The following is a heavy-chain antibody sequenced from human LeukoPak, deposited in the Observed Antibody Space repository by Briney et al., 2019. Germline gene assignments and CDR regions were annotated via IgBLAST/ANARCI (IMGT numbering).Heavy chain of an antibody. CDR1: GFTFSNYA. CDR2: ISYDGSNK. CDR3: ARFPWATTDSSWYYFDY. J-gene: IGHJ4*02. V-gene: IGHV3-30*04. D-gene: IGHD6-13*01. Sequence: GGSLRLSCAASGFTFSNYAMHWVRQAPGKGLEWVAVISYDGSNKYYADSVKGRFTISRDNSKNTLYLQMNSLRAEDTAVYYCARFPWATTDSSWYYFDYWGQGTLVTVSS.